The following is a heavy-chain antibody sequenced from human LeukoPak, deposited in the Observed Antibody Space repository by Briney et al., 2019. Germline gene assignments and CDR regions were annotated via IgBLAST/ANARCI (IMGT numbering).Heavy chain of an antibody. D-gene: IGHD5-18*01. Sequence: GASLRPSRAASGFTFISYAMSWVRPAPGKGLAWVSVVSGSGSSTYYADSVKGRFTISTDNSKNPLYRQMNGLRADDWVVYYWAKDVYSFTHDDWGQGTLVSVS. V-gene: IGHV3-23*01. CDR2: VSGSGSST. J-gene: IGHJ4*02. CDR1: GFTFISYA. CDR3: AKDVYSFTHDD.